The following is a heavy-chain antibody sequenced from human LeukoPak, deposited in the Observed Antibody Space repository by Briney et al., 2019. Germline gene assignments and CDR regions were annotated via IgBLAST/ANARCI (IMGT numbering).Heavy chain of an antibody. Sequence: SETLSLTCTVSGGSISSGDYYWSWIRQPPGKGLEWIGYIYYSGSTYYNPSLKSRVTISVDTSKNQFSLKLSSVTAADTAVYYCARDGISTVTTERSDAFDIWGQGTMVTVSS. J-gene: IGHJ3*02. V-gene: IGHV4-30-4*01. CDR1: GGSISSGDYY. CDR3: ARDGISTVTTERSDAFDI. CDR2: IYYSGST. D-gene: IGHD4-17*01.